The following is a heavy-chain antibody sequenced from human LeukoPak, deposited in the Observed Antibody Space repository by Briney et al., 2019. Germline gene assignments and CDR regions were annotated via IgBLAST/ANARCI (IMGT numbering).Heavy chain of an antibody. J-gene: IGHJ4*02. CDR3: AKMAPSLSEYYFDS. CDR2: ISESGGST. D-gene: IGHD1-26*01. Sequence: GGALRLSCAASGFTFSSYAMSWVRPAPGKGLEWVSGISESGGSTYYADSVKGRFTISRDNFKNTLDLQMNSLRAEDTAVYYCAKMAPSLSEYYFDSWGQGTLVTVSS. CDR1: GFTFSSYA. V-gene: IGHV3-23*01.